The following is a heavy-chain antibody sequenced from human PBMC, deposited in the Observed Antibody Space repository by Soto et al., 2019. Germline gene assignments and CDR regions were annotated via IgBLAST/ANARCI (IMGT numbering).Heavy chain of an antibody. CDR2: INPSGGST. Sequence: QVPLVQSGAEVKKPGASVKVSCKASGYTFTSYYMHWVRQAPAQGLEWMGIINPSGGSTSYAQKFQGRVTMTRDTPTSTVYMELSSLRSEDTAVYYCARVGSWGRGFDYWGQGTLVTVSS. J-gene: IGHJ4*02. CDR3: ARVGSWGRGFDY. D-gene: IGHD3-16*01. V-gene: IGHV1-46*01. CDR1: GYTFTSYY.